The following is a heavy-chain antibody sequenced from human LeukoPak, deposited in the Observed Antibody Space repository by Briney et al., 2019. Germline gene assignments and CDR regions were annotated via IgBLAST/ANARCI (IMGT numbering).Heavy chain of an antibody. CDR3: ARGELYDSTCFDY. D-gene: IGHD3-22*01. CDR2: ISSSSSYI. V-gene: IGHV3-21*01. CDR1: GFTFSSYS. Sequence: PGGSLRLSCAASGFTFSSYSMNWVRQAPGKGLEWLSSISSSSSYIYYADSVKGRFTISRDNAKNSLYLQMNSLRAEDTAVYYCARGELYDSTCFDYWGQGTLVTVSS. J-gene: IGHJ4*02.